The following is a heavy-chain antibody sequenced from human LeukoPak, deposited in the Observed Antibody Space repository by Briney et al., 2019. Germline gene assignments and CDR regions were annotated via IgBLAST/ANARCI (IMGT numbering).Heavy chain of an antibody. J-gene: IGHJ6*03. CDR2: MNPNTGHT. D-gene: IGHD1-7*01. CDR1: GYTLTRYD. V-gene: IGHV1-8*03. CDR3: ARGGITGTDAEYYYYYMDV. Sequence: GASVKVSCKTSGYTLTRYDINWVRQATGQRLEWMGLMNPNTGHTAYAPKFQGRVTFTRNTSVSTAYMELDILISEDTAVYFCARGGITGTDAEYYYYYMDVWGKGTTVTVSS.